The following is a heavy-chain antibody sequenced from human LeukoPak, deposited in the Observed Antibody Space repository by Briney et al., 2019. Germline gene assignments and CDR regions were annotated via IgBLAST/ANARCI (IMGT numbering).Heavy chain of an antibody. D-gene: IGHD6-19*01. J-gene: IGHJ4*02. CDR2: TYYRSKWFN. V-gene: IGHV6-1*01. CDR1: GDSVSSNRAS. Sequence: SQTLSVTCAISGDSVSSNRASWNWIRQSPSRGLEWLGRTYYRSKWFNDYEVSVKSRISINPDTSKNQFSLQLNSVTPEDTAVYYCAGTLAVASKTAYFDSWGQGTLVTVSS. CDR3: AGTLAVASKTAYFDS.